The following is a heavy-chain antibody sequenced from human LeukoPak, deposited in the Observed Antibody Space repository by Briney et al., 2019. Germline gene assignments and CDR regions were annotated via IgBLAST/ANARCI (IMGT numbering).Heavy chain of an antibody. CDR2: INSDGSST. CDR3: TKALRAYVWGSYQEPEFDY. D-gene: IGHD3-16*02. CDR1: GFTFSNYW. V-gene: IGHV3-74*01. Sequence: GGSLRLSCAASGFTFSNYWMHWVRQAPGKGLVWVSRINSDGSSTSYADSVKGRFTISRDNAKNTLYLQMNSLRAEDTAVYYRTKALRAYVWGSYQEPEFDYWGQGILVTVSS. J-gene: IGHJ4*02.